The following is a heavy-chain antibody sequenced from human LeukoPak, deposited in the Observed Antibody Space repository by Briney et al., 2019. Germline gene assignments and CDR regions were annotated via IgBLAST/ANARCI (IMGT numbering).Heavy chain of an antibody. D-gene: IGHD1-26*01. J-gene: IGHJ4*02. CDR2: ISGSGGST. Sequence: GGSLRLSCAASGFTFSSYAMSWVRQAPGKGLEWVSAISGSGGSTYYADSVKGRFFISRENSKNTLYLRLNSLRPEDTGLYYCARDRLRESYSPIDFWGQGTLVTVSS. CDR3: ARDRLRESYSPIDF. V-gene: IGHV3-23*01. CDR1: GFTFSSYA.